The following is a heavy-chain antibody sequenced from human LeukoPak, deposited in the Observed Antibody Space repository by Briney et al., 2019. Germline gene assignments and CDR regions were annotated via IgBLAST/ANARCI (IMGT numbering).Heavy chain of an antibody. V-gene: IGHV3-23*01. CDR3: AKIPYMGGVGAWFDP. CDR1: GFTLTSYA. CDR2: ISGIVGRT. D-gene: IGHD1-26*01. Sequence: GSLRLSSAASGFTLTSYAMSWVPQAPGKGLYWVSAISGIVGRTYYADSVKGRFTISRDNSKNTLYLQMNRLRDEGTAVYSFAKIPYMGGVGAWFDPWDQGTLVTVSS. J-gene: IGHJ5*02.